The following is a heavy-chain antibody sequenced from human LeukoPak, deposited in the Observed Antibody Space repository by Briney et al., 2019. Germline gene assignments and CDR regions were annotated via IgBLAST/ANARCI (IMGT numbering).Heavy chain of an antibody. J-gene: IGHJ4*02. CDR2: INPSGGST. D-gene: IGHD4-23*01. CDR1: GYTFISYY. V-gene: IGHV1-46*01. CDR3: ARVYTVVTPAFGY. Sequence: ASVKVSCKASGYTFISYYMHWVRQAPGQGLEWMGIINPSGGSTSYAQKFQGRVTMTRDMSTSTVYMELSSLRSEDTAVYYCARVYTVVTPAFGYWGQGTLVTVSS.